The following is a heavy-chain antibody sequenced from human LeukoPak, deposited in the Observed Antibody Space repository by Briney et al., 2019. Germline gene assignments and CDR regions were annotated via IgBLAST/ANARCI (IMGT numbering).Heavy chain of an antibody. CDR2: IKNDGSES. D-gene: IGHD6-19*01. V-gene: IGHV3-7*03. Sequence: GGSLRLSCAVSGFDFRDHWMDWVRQAPGKGLEWVGHIKNDGSESYYVDSLKGRFSISRDNTNNALYLQMNSLRVEDTAVYYCAKNNGWFHLAQWGQGTLVTVSS. CDR1: GFDFRDHW. CDR3: AKNNGWFHLAQ. J-gene: IGHJ4*02.